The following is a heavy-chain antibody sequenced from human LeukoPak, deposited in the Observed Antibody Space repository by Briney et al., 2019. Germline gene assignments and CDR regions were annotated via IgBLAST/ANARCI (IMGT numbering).Heavy chain of an antibody. D-gene: IGHD6-6*01. Sequence: SETLSLTCTVSGGSINNSYWTWIRQPPGKGLEWIGHIYYSGSTNYSPSLKSRVTISVDTSKNQFSLKLSSVTAADTAVYYCARLSSLANIAARGRTWLDPWGQESLVTVSS. CDR1: GGSINNSY. V-gene: IGHV4-59*01. CDR3: ARLSSLANIAARGRTWLDP. J-gene: IGHJ5*02. CDR2: IYYSGST.